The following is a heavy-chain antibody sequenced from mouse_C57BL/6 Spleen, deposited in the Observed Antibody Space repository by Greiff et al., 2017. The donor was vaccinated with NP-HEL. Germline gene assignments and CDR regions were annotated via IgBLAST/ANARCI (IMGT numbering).Heavy chain of an antibody. CDR3: VGDYPYYAMDY. CDR1: GYAFSSSW. V-gene: IGHV1-82*01. D-gene: IGHD2-4*01. Sequence: VQRVESGPELVKPGASVKISCKASGYAFSSSWMNWVKQRPGKGLEWIGRIYPGDGDTNYNGKFKGKATLTADKSSSTAYMQLSSLTSEDSAVYFCVGDYPYYAMDYWGQGTSVTVSS. J-gene: IGHJ4*01. CDR2: IYPGDGDT.